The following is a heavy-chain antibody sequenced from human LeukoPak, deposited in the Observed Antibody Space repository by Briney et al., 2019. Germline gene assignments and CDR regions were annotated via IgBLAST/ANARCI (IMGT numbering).Heavy chain of an antibody. J-gene: IGHJ3*01. V-gene: IGHV3-74*01. CDR1: GFTFSRYW. D-gene: IGHD3-22*01. CDR3: ARGWVPSDITLK. CDR2: IDGDGSDT. Sequence: GGSLRLSCAASGFTFSRYWMHWVRQTPGKGLVWVSRIDGDGSDTNYADSVKGRFTISRDNARNTVYLQMNCLRAEDTAVYYCARGWVPSDITLKWGQGTMVTVSS.